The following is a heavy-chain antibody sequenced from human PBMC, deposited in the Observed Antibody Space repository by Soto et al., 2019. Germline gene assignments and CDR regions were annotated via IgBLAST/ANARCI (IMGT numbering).Heavy chain of an antibody. V-gene: IGHV4-30-4*01. CDR2: IYYSGTT. D-gene: IGHD3-3*01. J-gene: IGHJ6*02. CDR1: GGSIASANYY. Sequence: LSLTCRVSGGSIASANYYWTWIRQLPGKGPEWIGNIYYSGTTFYNPSLKSRLTISIDTSRNQFSLQLTSVTAADTAVYFCARDQGYRDFFSASHYYYNMDIWGQGTTVTVSS. CDR3: ARDQGYRDFFSASHYYYNMDI.